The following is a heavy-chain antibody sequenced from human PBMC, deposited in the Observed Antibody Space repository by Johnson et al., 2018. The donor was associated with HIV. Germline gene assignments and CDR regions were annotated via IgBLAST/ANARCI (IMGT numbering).Heavy chain of an antibody. J-gene: IGHJ3*02. D-gene: IGHD1-14*01. CDR2: IKEDGSEE. CDR1: GFTFSSYW. Sequence: VQLVESGGALVQRGGSLRLSCAASGFTFSSYWMSWVRQAPGKGLAWVGNIKEDGSEENYVDSLEGRFTISRDNDKNSLYLQIDNLRAEDTAVYYCAKIRTSGTGDAFDIWGQGTMVTVSS. V-gene: IGHV3-7*05. CDR3: AKIRTSGTGDAFDI.